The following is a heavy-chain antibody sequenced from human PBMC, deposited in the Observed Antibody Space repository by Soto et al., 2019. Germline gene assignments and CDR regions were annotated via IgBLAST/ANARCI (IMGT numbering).Heavy chain of an antibody. CDR1: GFTFINYG. CDR2: LSTTGGNT. CDR3: AKTWTSGTSLRTSFDS. J-gene: IGHJ4*02. Sequence: EVQLLESGGTLVQPGGSLRLSCAASGFTFINYGMHWVRQAPGRGLEWVSGLSTTGGNTYYADSVKGRFTISRDNSKNTLYLQLNSLRAEDTSVYDCAKTWTSGTSLRTSFDSGGQGTMVAVSS. V-gene: IGHV3-23*01. D-gene: IGHD1-7*01.